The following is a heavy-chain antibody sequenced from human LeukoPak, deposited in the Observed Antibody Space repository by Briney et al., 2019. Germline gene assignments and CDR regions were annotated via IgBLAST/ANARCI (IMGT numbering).Heavy chain of an antibody. Sequence: GGSLRLSCAASGFTFSSYVMTWVRQAPGKGLEWVSAISGSGGNTYYADSVKGRFTISRDNSQNTLYLQMNSLRAEDTAVYYCAKQRSEVVVAATNYWGQGTLVTVSS. CDR3: AKQRSEVVVAATNY. V-gene: IGHV3-23*01. J-gene: IGHJ4*02. D-gene: IGHD2-15*01. CDR2: ISGSGGNT. CDR1: GFTFSSYV.